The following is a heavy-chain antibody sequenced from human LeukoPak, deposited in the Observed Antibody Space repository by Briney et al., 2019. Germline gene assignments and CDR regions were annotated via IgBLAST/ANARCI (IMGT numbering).Heavy chain of an antibody. CDR2: IRYDASNK. Sequence: PGGSLRLSCAASGFTFSSFGMHWVRQAPGKGLEWVAFIRYDASNKYYADSVKGRFTISRDNSKNTLYLQMNSLRAEDTAVYYCAREESSPTIDYWGQGTLVTVSS. CDR3: AREESSPTIDY. V-gene: IGHV3-30*02. CDR1: GFTFSSFG. J-gene: IGHJ4*02.